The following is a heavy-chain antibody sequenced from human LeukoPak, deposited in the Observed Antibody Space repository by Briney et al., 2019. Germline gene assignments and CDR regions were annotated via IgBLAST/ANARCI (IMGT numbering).Heavy chain of an antibody. V-gene: IGHV4-61*02. CDR2: IYTSGST. D-gene: IGHD5-18*01. J-gene: IGHJ4*02. Sequence: SETLSLTCTVSGGSISSGSYYWSWIRQPAGKGLEWIGRIYTSGSTNYNPSLKSRVTISVDTSKNQFSLKLSSVTAADTAVYYCARWAAMVQTLDYWGQGTLVTVSS. CDR3: ARWAAMVQTLDY. CDR1: GGSISSGSYY.